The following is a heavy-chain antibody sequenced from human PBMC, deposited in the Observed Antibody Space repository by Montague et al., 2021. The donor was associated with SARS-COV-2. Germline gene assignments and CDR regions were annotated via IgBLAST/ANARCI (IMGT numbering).Heavy chain of an antibody. J-gene: IGHJ5*02. D-gene: IGHD3-10*02. CDR3: ARLRIFLFVDSTGGWLDP. CDR1: GGSLSSSDYY. V-gene: IGHV4-39*01. Sequence: SETLSLTCTVSGGSLSSSDYYWGWIRQPPGKGLEWIGNIYCSGNTYYNPSLKSPVTVSIDKSKNMLYLKLNSVTAADTSVYYCARLRIFLFVDSTGGWLDPWGHGTLVTVSS. CDR2: IYCSGNT.